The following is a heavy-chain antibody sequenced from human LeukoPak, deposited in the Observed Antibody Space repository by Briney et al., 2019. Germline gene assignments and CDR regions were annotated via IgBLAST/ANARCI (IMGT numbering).Heavy chain of an antibody. CDR2: IVVGSGNT. CDR3: AAQVNYHDSTVWDP. CDR1: GFTFRTSA. J-gene: IGHJ5*02. V-gene: IGHV1-58*01. D-gene: IGHD3-22*01. Sequence: SVTVSCKASGFTFRTSAVQWVRQARGQRLEWIGWIVVGSGNTHYAQKFQERVTISRDMSTSTAYMELSSLRSEDTAVYYCAAQVNYHDSTVWDPWGQGTLVTVSS.